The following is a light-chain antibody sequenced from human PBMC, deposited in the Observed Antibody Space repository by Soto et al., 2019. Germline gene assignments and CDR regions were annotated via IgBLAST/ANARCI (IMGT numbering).Light chain of an antibody. CDR2: GAS. J-gene: IGKJ1*01. V-gene: IGKV3-20*01. Sequence: EIGLTQSPCTLSLSPGERATLSCRASQSVSSSYLAWYQQKPGQAPRLLIYGASSRATGIPDRFSGSGSGTDFTLTISRLEPEDFAVYYCQQYGSSPRTFGQGTKV. CDR3: QQYGSSPRT. CDR1: QSVSSSY.